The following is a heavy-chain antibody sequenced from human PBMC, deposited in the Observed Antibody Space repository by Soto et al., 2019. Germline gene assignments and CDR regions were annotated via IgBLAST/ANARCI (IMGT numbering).Heavy chain of an antibody. V-gene: IGHV1-69*08. D-gene: IGHD3-9*01. J-gene: IGHJ5*02. Sequence: QVQLVQSGAVVKKPGSSVRVSCKASGGTFNIYSITWVRQAPGQGLEWMGRIIHLSAIADYAQTFQGRVTITADKSANTAYMELSSLRSEHTAVYYFARDLDDYDILAGQGFDLWGQGTLVSVSS. CDR3: ARDLDDYDILAGQGFDL. CDR2: IIHLSAIA. CDR1: GGTFNIYS.